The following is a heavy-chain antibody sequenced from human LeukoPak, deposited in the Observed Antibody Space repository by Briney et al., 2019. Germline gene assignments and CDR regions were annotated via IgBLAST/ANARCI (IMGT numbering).Heavy chain of an antibody. CDR2: INPKNGGT. Sequence: ASMKVSCKTSGYTFTDYIIHWVRQAPGQGLQWMGWINPKNGGTSYSPNFQGRVTTTTDPSINTASMELTRLQSDDTAFYYCLKAIPRDCHETRCYEENWGQGTLVTVSS. CDR3: LKAIPRDCHETRCYEEN. CDR1: GYTFTDYI. J-gene: IGHJ4*02. V-gene: IGHV1-2*02. D-gene: IGHD2-2*01.